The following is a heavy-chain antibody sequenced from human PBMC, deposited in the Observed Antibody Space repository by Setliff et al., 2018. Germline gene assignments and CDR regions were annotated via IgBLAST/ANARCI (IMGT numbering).Heavy chain of an antibody. V-gene: IGHV1-3*01. Sequence: ASVKVSCKASGYTFSANAMHWVRQAPGQRLEWMGWINAGNGYTKYSQKFQGRVTITRDTSATTACMELSSLRSEDSAVYYCARLALTGYDSSGYYYALEYYYYMDVWGKGTTVTVSS. CDR1: GYTFSANA. D-gene: IGHD3-22*01. CDR2: INAGNGYT. J-gene: IGHJ6*03. CDR3: ARLALTGYDSSGYYYALEYYYYMDV.